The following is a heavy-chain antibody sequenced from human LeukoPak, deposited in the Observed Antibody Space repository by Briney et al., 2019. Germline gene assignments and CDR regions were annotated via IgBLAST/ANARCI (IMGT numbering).Heavy chain of an antibody. CDR2: IIPIFGTA. CDR3: ATRAYCGGDCYSDAFDI. Sequence: SVKVSCKASGGTFSSYAISWVRQAPGQGLEWMGGIIPIFGTANYAQKFQGRVTITTDESTSTAYMELSSLRSEDTAVYYCATRAYCGGDCYSDAFDIWGQRTMVTVSS. CDR1: GGTFSSYA. D-gene: IGHD2-21*02. J-gene: IGHJ3*02. V-gene: IGHV1-69*05.